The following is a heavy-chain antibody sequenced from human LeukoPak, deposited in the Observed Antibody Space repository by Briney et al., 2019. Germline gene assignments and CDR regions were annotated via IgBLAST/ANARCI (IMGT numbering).Heavy chain of an antibody. CDR2: INPNSGGT. CDR3: ARDAYYYDSSGYSYY. D-gene: IGHD3-22*01. J-gene: IGHJ4*02. Sequence: ASVKVSCKASGYTFTGYYMHWVRQAPGQGPEWMGWINPNSGGTNYAQKFQGRVTMTRDTSISTAYMELSRLRSDDTAVYYCARDAYYYDSSGYSYYWGQGTLVTVSS. CDR1: GYTFTGYY. V-gene: IGHV1-2*02.